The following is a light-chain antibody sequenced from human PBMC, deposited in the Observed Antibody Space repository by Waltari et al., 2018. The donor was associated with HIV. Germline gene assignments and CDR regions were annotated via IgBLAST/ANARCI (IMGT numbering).Light chain of an antibody. J-gene: IGKJ1*01. CDR2: WAS. Sequence: DIVMIQSPDSLTVSLGERATINCKPSQSILYSANNKNYLTWYQQKPGQPPKLLISWASTRESGVPDRFSGSGSGTDFTLTISSLQAEDVAVYYCQQYYSTPWTFGQGTKVEIK. CDR3: QQYYSTPWT. CDR1: QSILYSANNKNY. V-gene: IGKV4-1*01.